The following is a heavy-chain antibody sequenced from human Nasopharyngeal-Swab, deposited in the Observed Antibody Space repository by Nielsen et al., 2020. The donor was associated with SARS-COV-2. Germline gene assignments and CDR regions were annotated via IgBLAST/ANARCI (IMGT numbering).Heavy chain of an antibody. D-gene: IGHD6-19*01. J-gene: IGHJ6*03. CDR2: IYPGDSDT. CDR1: GYSFTSYW. Sequence: GESLKISCKGSGYSFTSYWIGWVRQMPGKGLEWMGIIYPGDSDTRYSPSFQGQVTISADKSISTAYLQWSSLKVSDTAMYYCARQGAVAGYYYYYMDVWGKGTTVTVSS. CDR3: ARQGAVAGYYYYYMDV. V-gene: IGHV5-51*01.